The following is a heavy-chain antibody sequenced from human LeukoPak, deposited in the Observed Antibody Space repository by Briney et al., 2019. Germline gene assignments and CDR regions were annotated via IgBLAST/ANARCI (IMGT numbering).Heavy chain of an antibody. Sequence: GGSLRLSCAASGFTFSSYWMHWVRQAPGKGLVWVSRINSDGSSTSYADSVKGRFTISRDNAKNTLYLQMNSLRTEDTAVYYCARAGYGGGWYELDYWGQGTLVTVSS. J-gene: IGHJ4*02. CDR1: GFTFSSYW. V-gene: IGHV3-74*01. CDR3: ARAGYGGGWYELDY. CDR2: INSDGSST. D-gene: IGHD6-19*01.